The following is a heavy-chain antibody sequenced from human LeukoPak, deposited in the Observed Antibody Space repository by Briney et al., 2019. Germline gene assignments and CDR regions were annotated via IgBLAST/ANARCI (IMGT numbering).Heavy chain of an antibody. CDR3: AKPFIAAASNYQH. J-gene: IGHJ1*01. CDR1: GFTFGKYW. V-gene: IGHV3-30*18. D-gene: IGHD6-13*01. CDR2: ISYDGSNK. Sequence: GGSLRLSCVASGFTFGKYWMSWVRQAPGKGLEWVAVISYDGSNKYYADSVKGRFTISGDNSKNTLYLQMNSLRAEDTAVYYCAKPFIAAASNYQHWGQGTLVTVSS.